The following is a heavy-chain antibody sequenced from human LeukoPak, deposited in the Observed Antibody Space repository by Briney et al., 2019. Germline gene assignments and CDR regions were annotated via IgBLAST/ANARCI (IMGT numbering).Heavy chain of an antibody. CDR2: ISAYNGNT. V-gene: IGHV1-18*01. CDR3: ARDDKNGSWSWFDP. J-gene: IGHJ5*02. D-gene: IGHD6-13*01. CDR1: GYTFTNYG. Sequence: GASVKVSCKASGYTFTNYGISWVRQAPGQGPEWMGWISAYNGNTNYAQSVQGRVIMTTDTSTSTAYLEVRSLTFDDTAVYYCARDDKNGSWSWFDPWDQGTPVTVSS.